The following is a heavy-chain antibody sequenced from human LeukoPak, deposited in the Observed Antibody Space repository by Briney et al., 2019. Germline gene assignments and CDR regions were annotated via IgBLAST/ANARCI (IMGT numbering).Heavy chain of an antibody. CDR3: ARGIPYIVVVTAIRMNWFDP. CDR1: GYTFTSYG. V-gene: IGHV1-69*06. D-gene: IGHD2-21*02. J-gene: IGHJ5*02. CDR2: IIPIFGTA. Sequence: SVKVSCKASGYTFTSYGISWVRQAPGQGLEWMGGIIPIFGTANYAQKFQGRVTITADKSTSTAYMELSSLRSEDTAVYYCARGIPYIVVVTAIRMNWFDPWGQGTLVTVSS.